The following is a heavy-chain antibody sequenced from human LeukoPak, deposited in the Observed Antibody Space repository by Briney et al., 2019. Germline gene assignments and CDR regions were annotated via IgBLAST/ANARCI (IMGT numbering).Heavy chain of an antibody. J-gene: IGHJ5*02. CDR3: ARGSNWFDP. CDR1: GGSFSGYY. Sequence: LETLSLTCAVYGGSFSGYYWNWIRQPPGKGLEWIGEINHSGSTNYNPSLRSRVTISVDTSKNHFSLQLSSVTAADTAVYYCARGSNWFDPWGQGTLVTVSS. V-gene: IGHV4-34*01. CDR2: INHSGST.